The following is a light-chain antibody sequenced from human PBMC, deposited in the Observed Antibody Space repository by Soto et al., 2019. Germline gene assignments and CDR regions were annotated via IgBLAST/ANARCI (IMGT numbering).Light chain of an antibody. CDR1: QGISSY. CDR2: AAS. Sequence: DIQLTQSPSFLSASVGDRVTITCRASQGISSYVAWYQQKPGKAPRVLIYAASTLKTGVPSRFSGSGSGTDFTLTISSLQPEDFSVYYCQQYGNAPLTFGPGTRVDIK. CDR3: QQYGNAPLT. V-gene: IGKV1-9*01. J-gene: IGKJ3*01.